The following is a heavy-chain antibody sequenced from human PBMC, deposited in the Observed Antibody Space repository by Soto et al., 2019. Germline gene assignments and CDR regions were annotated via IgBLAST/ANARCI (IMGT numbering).Heavy chain of an antibody. V-gene: IGHV4-31*03. J-gene: IGHJ3*02. CDR3: TGFWSGSSWAFDI. D-gene: IGHD3-3*01. CDR2: IYYSGST. Sequence: TMSLDCSISSAAIGRVGCKWSWIRQHPGKGLEWIGYIYYSGSTYYNPSLKSRVTISVDTSKNQFSLKLSSVTAADTAVYYCTGFWSGSSWAFDIWGQGTMVT. CDR1: SAAIGRVGCK.